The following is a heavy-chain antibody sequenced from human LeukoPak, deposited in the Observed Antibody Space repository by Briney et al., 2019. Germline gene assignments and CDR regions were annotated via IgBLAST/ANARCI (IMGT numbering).Heavy chain of an antibody. J-gene: IGHJ4*02. CDR3: ARHGTLGSTTYPLDY. CDR1: GGSISSSSYY. Sequence: SETLSLTCTVSGGSISSSSYYWGRIRQPPGKGLEWIGSIYYSGSTYDNPSLKSRVTISVDTSKNQFSLKLRSVTAVDTAVYYCARHGTLGSTTYPLDYWGQGTLVTVSS. V-gene: IGHV4-39*01. D-gene: IGHD1-26*01. CDR2: IYYSGST.